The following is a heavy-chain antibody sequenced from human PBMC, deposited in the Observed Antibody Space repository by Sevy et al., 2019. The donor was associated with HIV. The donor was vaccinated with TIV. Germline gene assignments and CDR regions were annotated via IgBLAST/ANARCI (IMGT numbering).Heavy chain of an antibody. CDR1: GFTFGDYC. CDR2: VKSDVYGGTV. J-gene: IGHJ4*02. D-gene: IGHD6-13*01. CDR3: TRWKAAQSIFDY. Sequence: GGSLRLSCTASGFTFGDYCMSWVRQAPGKGLEWVAFVKSDVYGGTVDHAASVRGRFVITRDDSKTIAYLQMNDLKTEETGVYYCTRWKAAQSIFDYWGQGALVTVSS. V-gene: IGHV3-49*04.